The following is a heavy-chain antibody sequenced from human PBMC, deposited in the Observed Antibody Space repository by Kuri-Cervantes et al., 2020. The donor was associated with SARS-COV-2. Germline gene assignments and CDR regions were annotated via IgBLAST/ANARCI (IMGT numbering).Heavy chain of an antibody. Sequence: GESLKISCAASGFTVSSNYMSWVRQAPGKGLEWVSVIYSGGSTYYADSVKGRFTISRDNAKNTLYLQMNSLRAEDTAVYYCARDRYDFWSGLGYYYYGMDVWGQGTTVIVSS. D-gene: IGHD3-3*01. CDR3: ARDRYDFWSGLGYYYYGMDV. V-gene: IGHV3-66*01. CDR1: GFTVSSNY. CDR2: IYSGGST. J-gene: IGHJ6*02.